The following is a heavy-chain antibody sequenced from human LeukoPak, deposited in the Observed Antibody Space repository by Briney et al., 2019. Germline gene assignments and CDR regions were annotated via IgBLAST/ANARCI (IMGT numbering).Heavy chain of an antibody. Sequence: PGGSLRLSCAVSGFSVGNYDMHWDRQDAGGRLEWVAAIGLAGDTYYLDSAKGRFFISKEKVKNSIYLQMNNLRAGDTAVYFCAGGLPDYWGQGTPVIVSS. CDR3: AGGLPDY. CDR2: IGLAGDT. V-gene: IGHV3-13*01. CDR1: GFSVGNYD. J-gene: IGHJ1*01. D-gene: IGHD3-16*01.